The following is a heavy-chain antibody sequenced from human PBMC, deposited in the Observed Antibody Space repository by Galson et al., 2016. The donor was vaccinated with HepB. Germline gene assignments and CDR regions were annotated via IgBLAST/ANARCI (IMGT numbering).Heavy chain of an antibody. CDR3: APLGYCRGGLCYKVH. Sequence: LSLTCAVSGGSISSYNWWSWVRQPPGEGLEWIGEIFHTGTTNYNPSLKSRVTISLDKSKNPFSLTLKSVTAADTAVYYCAPLGYCRGGLCYKVHWGQGTLVTVSS. D-gene: IGHD2-15*01. CDR2: IFHTGTT. CDR1: GGSISSYNW. J-gene: IGHJ4*02. V-gene: IGHV4-4*02.